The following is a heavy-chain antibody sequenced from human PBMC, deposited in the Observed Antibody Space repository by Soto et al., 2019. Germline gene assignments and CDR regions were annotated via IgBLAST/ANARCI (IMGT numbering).Heavy chain of an antibody. J-gene: IGHJ6*02. CDR2: MSYDGSK. Sequence: GGSLRLSCAAAGFTFSSYGMHWVRQAPGTGLEWVAVMSYDGSKYYADTVKGRFTISRDNSKNTLYLQTNSLRPEDTAVYYCAKDFTPWFGDYFYYYYDMDVWGQGTTVTVSS. D-gene: IGHD4-17*01. CDR3: AKDFTPWFGDYFYYYYDMDV. V-gene: IGHV3-30*18. CDR1: GFTFSSYG.